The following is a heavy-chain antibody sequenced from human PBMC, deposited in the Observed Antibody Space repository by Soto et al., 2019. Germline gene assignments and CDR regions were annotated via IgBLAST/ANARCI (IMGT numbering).Heavy chain of an antibody. CDR3: ARDSRSWVAGTFGY. CDR2: INAGNGNT. Sequence: GASVKVSCKASGYTFTSYAMHWVRQAPGQRLEWMGWINAGNGNTKYSQKFQGRVTITRDTSASTAYMELSSLRSEDTAVYYCARDSRSWVAGTFGYWGQGTLVTVSS. V-gene: IGHV1-3*01. CDR1: GYTFTSYA. J-gene: IGHJ4*02. D-gene: IGHD6-19*01.